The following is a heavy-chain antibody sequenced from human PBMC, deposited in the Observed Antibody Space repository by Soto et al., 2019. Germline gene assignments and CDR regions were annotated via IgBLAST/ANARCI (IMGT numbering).Heavy chain of an antibody. Sequence: SQTLSLTCAVYGGSFGGHSWPWIRQSPGRGLEWIGDINHSGRVNYSPSLKSRVTISLDTSKNQFSLTLSAVTAADTAMYYCSTRAYDTNGYYRFDPWGQGTLVTVSS. CDR2: INHSGRV. CDR3: STRAYDTNGYYRFDP. J-gene: IGHJ5*01. V-gene: IGHV4-34*01. CDR1: GGSFGGHS. D-gene: IGHD3-22*01.